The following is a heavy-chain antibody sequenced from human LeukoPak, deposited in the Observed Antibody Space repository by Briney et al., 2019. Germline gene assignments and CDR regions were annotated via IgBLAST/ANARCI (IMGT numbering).Heavy chain of an antibody. Sequence: SETLSLTCAVYGGSFGDYYWNWIRQSPGKGLEWIGEINHSGSTNYNPSLKSRVTISVDTSKNQFSLKLSSVTAADTAVYYCARGIAAAGTGGYFDYWGQGTLVTVSS. J-gene: IGHJ4*02. CDR1: GGSFGDYY. CDR2: INHSGST. V-gene: IGHV4-34*01. CDR3: ARGIAAAGTGGYFDY. D-gene: IGHD6-13*01.